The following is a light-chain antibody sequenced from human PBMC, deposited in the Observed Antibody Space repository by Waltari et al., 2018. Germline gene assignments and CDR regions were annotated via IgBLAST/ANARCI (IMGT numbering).Light chain of an antibody. J-gene: IGKJ3*01. V-gene: IGKV1-33*01. CDR3: QQYDNLPR. CDR2: DAS. CDR1: QDISNY. Sequence: DIQMTQSPSSLSASVGDRVTITCQAKQDISNYLNWYQQIPGNAPKLLIYDASNLETGVPSRFSGRGSGTDFTFTISSLQPEDIATYYCQQYDNLPRFGPGTKVDIK.